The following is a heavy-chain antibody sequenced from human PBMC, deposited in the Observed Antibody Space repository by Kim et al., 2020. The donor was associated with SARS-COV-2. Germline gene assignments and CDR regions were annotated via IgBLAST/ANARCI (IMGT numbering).Heavy chain of an antibody. CDR3: ARGVTFGASGVADY. V-gene: IGHV4-34*01. CDR2: INHSGST. Sequence: SETLSLTCAVYGGSFSGYYWSWIRQPPGKGLEWIGEINHSGSTNYNPSLKSRVTISVDTSKNQFSLKLSSVTAADTAVYYCARGVTFGASGVADYWGQGTLVTVSS. CDR1: GGSFSGYY. D-gene: IGHD3-16*01. J-gene: IGHJ4*02.